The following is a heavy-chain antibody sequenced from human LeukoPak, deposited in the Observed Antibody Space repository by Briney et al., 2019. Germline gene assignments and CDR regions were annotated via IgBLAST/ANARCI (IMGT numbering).Heavy chain of an antibody. CDR2: ISGSGSGGST. Sequence: GGSLRLSCAASGFTFSSYAMSWVRQAPGKGLEWVSAISGSGSGGSTCYADSVKGRFTISRDNSKNTLYLQMNSLRAEDTAVYYCAKSSPPPLRYWGQGTLVTVSS. CDR3: AKSSPPPLRY. J-gene: IGHJ4*02. CDR1: GFTFSSYA. V-gene: IGHV3-23*01.